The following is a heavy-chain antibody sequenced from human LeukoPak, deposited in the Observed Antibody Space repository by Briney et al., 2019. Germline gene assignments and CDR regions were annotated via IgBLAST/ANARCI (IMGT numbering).Heavy chain of an antibody. CDR2: IYYSGST. D-gene: IGHD3-22*01. J-gene: IGHJ4*02. CDR3: ASLCLYYYDSSGYCDY. Sequence: SETLSLTCTVSGGSISSGDYYWSWIRQPPGKGLEWIGYIYYSGSTYYNPSPKSRVTISVDTSKNQFSLKLSSVTAADTAVYYCASLCLYYYDSSGYCDYWGQGTLVTVSS. V-gene: IGHV4-30-4*01. CDR1: GGSISSGDYY.